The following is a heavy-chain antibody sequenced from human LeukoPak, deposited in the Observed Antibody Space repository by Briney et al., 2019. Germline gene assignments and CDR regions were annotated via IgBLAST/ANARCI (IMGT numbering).Heavy chain of an antibody. V-gene: IGHV3-23*01. CDR3: AKWGDYDVLTGYYDSDY. Sequence: QSGGSLRLSCAASGFTFSNYAMSWVRQAPGKGLEWVSAVSGGDTNTYYTDSVKGRFTIARDNSKNTLYLQMNSLSAEDTAIYYCAKWGDYDVLTGYYDSDYWGQGTLVTVSS. J-gene: IGHJ4*02. CDR1: GFTFSNYA. D-gene: IGHD3-9*01. CDR2: VSGGDTNT.